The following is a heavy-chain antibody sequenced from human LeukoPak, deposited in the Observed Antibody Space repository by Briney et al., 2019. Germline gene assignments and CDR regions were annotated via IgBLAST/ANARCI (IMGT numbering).Heavy chain of an antibody. CDR2: IIPIFGTA. CDR1: GGTFSSYA. J-gene: IGHJ3*02. V-gene: IGHV1-69*05. CDR3: ARGRRIAARTHDAFDI. D-gene: IGHD6-6*01. Sequence: SVKVSCKASGGTFSSYAISWVRQAPGQGLEWMGRIIPIFGTANYAQKFQGRVTITTDESTSTAYMELSSLRSEDTAVYYCARGRRIAARTHDAFDIWGHGTVVTVSS.